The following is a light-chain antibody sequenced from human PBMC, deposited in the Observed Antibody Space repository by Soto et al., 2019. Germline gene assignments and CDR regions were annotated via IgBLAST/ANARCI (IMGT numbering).Light chain of an antibody. CDR2: EVS. J-gene: IGKJ1*01. CDR1: QSLVYSDGKTY. CDR3: MQSVQHPWT. Sequence: DVVMTQTPLSLSVSPGQPASISCKSSQSLVYSDGKTYLHWYLQKPGQPPQLLIYEVSNRFSGVPHRFRGSGAGTAFTLRNSRVEAEDVGVYYRMQSVQHPWTFGQGTKVDIK. V-gene: IGKV2D-29*01.